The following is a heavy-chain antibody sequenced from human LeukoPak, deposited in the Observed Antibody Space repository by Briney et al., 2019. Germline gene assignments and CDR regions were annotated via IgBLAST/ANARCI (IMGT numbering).Heavy chain of an antibody. CDR3: AKLGSNGWPFDY. CDR1: GFTFSSYG. D-gene: IGHD6-19*01. CDR2: IWYDGSNK. J-gene: IGHJ4*02. V-gene: IGHV3-30*02. Sequence: PGGSLRLSCAASGFTFSSYGMHWVRQAPGKGLEWVAVIWYDGSNKYYADSVKGRFTISRDNSKNTLYLQMNSLRAEDTAVYYCAKLGSNGWPFDYWGQGTLVTVSS.